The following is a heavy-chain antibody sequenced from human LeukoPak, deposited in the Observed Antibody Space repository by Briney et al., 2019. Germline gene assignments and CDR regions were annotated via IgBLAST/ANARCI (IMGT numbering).Heavy chain of an antibody. V-gene: IGHV4-34*01. CDR2: INHSGST. J-gene: IGHJ4*02. Sequence: PSETLSLTCAVYGGSFSGYYWSWIRQPPGKGLEWIGEINHSGSTKHSGRTNYNPALKSRVTISVDTSKNQFSLKLSSVTAADTAVYYCARDPEFDYWGQGTLVTVSS. CDR1: GGSFSGYY. CDR3: ARDPEFDY.